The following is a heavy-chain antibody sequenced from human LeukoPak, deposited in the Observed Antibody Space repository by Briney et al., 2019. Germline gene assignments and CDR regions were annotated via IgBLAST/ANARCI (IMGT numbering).Heavy chain of an antibody. Sequence: PGGSLRLSCAASGFTFDDYAMHWVRQAPGKGLEWVSSISSSSSYIYYADSVKGRFTISRDNAKNSLYLQMNSLRAEDTAVYYCAREYSSSSSDYWGQGTLVTVSS. CDR1: GFTFDDYA. CDR3: AREYSSSSSDY. CDR2: ISSSSSYI. D-gene: IGHD6-6*01. V-gene: IGHV3-21*01. J-gene: IGHJ4*02.